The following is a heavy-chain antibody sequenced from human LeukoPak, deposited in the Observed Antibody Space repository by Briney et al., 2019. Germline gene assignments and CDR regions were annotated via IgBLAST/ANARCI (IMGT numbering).Heavy chain of an antibody. J-gene: IGHJ4*02. V-gene: IGHV4-59*12. Sequence: NPSETLSLTCTVSGGSISSYYWSWIRQPPGKGLEWIGYIYYSGSTYYNPSLKSRVTISVDTSKNQFSLKLSSVTAADTAVYYCARGYGDYNPHFDYWGQGTLVTVSS. CDR2: IYYSGST. CDR3: ARGYGDYNPHFDY. CDR1: GGSISSYY. D-gene: IGHD4-17*01.